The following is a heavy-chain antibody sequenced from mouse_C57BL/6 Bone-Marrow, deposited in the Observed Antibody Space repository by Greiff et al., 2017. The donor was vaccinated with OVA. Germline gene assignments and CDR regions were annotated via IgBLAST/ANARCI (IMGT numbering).Heavy chain of an antibody. Sequence: EAMLVESGPGLAKPSQTLSLTCSVTGYSITSDYWNWIRKFPGNKLEYMGYISYSGRTYYNPSLKSRISITRDTSKKQYYLQLNSVTTEDTATYYCARVNGKDWYFDVWGTGTTVTVSS. D-gene: IGHD1-1*01. J-gene: IGHJ1*03. CDR2: ISYSGRT. CDR1: GYSITSDY. V-gene: IGHV3-8*01. CDR3: ARVNGKDWYFDV.